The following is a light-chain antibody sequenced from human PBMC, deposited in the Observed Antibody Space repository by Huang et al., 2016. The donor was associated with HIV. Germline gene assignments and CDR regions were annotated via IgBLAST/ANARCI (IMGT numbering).Light chain of an antibody. J-gene: IGKJ2*01. Sequence: DVVMTQSPLSLPVTLGKPASISCRSSQSLVHSDGSTYLNWFQQRPGQSPRRLIYKVSYRDSGVPDRVSGSGSGSDFTLKISRVEAEDVGVYYCMQGTHPYTFGQGTKLEIK. CDR2: KVS. V-gene: IGKV2-30*02. CDR1: QSLVHSDGSTY. CDR3: MQGTHPYT.